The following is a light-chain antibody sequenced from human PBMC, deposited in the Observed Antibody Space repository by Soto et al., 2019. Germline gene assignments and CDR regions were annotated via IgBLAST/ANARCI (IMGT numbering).Light chain of an antibody. Sequence: EIVLTQSPATLSLSPGERATLSCRASPSVSSYLAWYQQKPGQAPRLLIYDASNRATGIPARFSGSGSGTDFTLTISSLEPEDFAVYYCQQRSNWPRTFGKGTKLEIK. CDR3: QQRSNWPRT. V-gene: IGKV3-11*01. CDR2: DAS. J-gene: IGKJ2*01. CDR1: PSVSSY.